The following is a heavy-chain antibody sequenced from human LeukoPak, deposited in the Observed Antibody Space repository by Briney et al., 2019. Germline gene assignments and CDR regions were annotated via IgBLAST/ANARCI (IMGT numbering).Heavy chain of an antibody. Sequence: SETLSLTCTVSGGSISSSSYYWGWIRQPPGKGLEWIGSIYHSGSTYYNPSLKSRVTISVDRSKNQFSLKLSSVTAADTAVYYCASYGSGSYHDAFDIWGQGTLVTVSS. CDR2: IYHSGST. D-gene: IGHD3-10*01. CDR3: ASYGSGSYHDAFDI. J-gene: IGHJ3*02. CDR1: GGSISSSSYY. V-gene: IGHV4-39*07.